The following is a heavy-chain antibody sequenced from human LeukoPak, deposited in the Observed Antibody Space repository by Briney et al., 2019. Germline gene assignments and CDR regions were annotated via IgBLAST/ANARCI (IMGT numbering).Heavy chain of an antibody. V-gene: IGHV3-48*01. J-gene: IGHJ4*02. CDR1: GFTFSSYS. CDR3: ARDPAMGTHSFDY. Sequence: GGSLRLSCAASGFTFSSYSMNWVRQAPGKRLEWVSYISSSSSTIYYADSVKGRFTISRDNAKNSLYLQMNSLRAEDTAVYYCARDPAMGTHSFDYWGQGTLVTVSS. CDR2: ISSSSSTI. D-gene: IGHD5-18*01.